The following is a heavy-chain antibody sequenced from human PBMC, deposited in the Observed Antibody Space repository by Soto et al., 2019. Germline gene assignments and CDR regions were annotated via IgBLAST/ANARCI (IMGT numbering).Heavy chain of an antibody. CDR2: IGTAGDT. Sequence: PGGSLRLSCAASGFTFSSYDMHWVRQATGKGLEWVSAIGTAGDTYYPGSVKGRFTISRENAKNTQYLQMSSLRADDTAVYYCVKGEYYYDSSGYYPFDYWGQGT. CDR1: GFTFSSYD. J-gene: IGHJ4*02. CDR3: VKGEYYYDSSGYYPFDY. D-gene: IGHD3-22*01. V-gene: IGHV3-13*04.